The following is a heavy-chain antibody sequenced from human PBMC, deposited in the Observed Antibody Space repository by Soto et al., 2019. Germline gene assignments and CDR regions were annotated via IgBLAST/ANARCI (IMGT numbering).Heavy chain of an antibody. CDR1: GGFISSGDHY. V-gene: IGHV4-31*03. J-gene: IGHJ4*02. CDR2: IYNSGRT. CDR3: ARGRGYSYGIDH. Sequence: QVQLQESGPGLVKPSQTLSLTCTVSGGFISSGDHYWSWIRQHPGKGLEWIGYIYNSGRTNYNPSLKSRVTISVDTSKDQFSIKLSSVTAADTAVYYCARGRGYSYGIDHWGQGTLVTVSS. D-gene: IGHD5-18*01.